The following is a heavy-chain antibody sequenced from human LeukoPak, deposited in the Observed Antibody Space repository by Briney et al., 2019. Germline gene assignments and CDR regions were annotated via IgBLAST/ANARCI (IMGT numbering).Heavy chain of an antibody. V-gene: IGHV3-23*01. Sequence: GGSLRLSCAASGFTFSSYAMSWVRQAPGKGLEWVSAISGSGGSTYYADSVKGRFTISRDNSKNTLYLQMNSQRAEDTAVYYCAKCRPMYSSSWYYFDYWGQGTLVTVSS. D-gene: IGHD6-13*01. CDR1: GFTFSSYA. CDR3: AKCRPMYSSSWYYFDY. J-gene: IGHJ4*02. CDR2: ISGSGGST.